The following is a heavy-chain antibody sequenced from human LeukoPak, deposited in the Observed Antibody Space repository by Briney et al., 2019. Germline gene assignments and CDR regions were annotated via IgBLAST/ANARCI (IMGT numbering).Heavy chain of an antibody. CDR3: ARGRDGYNSDDY. Sequence: PSETLSLTCAVSGGSISSGSYYWSWIRQPAGKGLEWIGRIYTNGSTNYNPSLKSRVTISVDTSKNQFSLKLSSVTAADTAVYYCARGRDGYNSDDYWGQGTLVTVSS. V-gene: IGHV4-61*02. D-gene: IGHD5-24*01. CDR2: IYTNGST. CDR1: GGSISSGSYY. J-gene: IGHJ4*02.